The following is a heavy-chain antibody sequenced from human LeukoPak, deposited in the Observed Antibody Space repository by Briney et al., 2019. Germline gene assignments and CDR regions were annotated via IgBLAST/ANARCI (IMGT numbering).Heavy chain of an antibody. J-gene: IGHJ3*02. V-gene: IGHV3-48*01. D-gene: IGHD1-26*01. CDR1: GFTFSSTS. CDR2: ISSSSSTI. Sequence: GGSLRLSCAASGFTFSSTSMSWVRQAPGKGLEWVTYISSSSSTIFYADSVKGRFTISRDNAKNSLYLEMNSLRAEGAAVYYCARKTGSSLDTWGQGTMVTVSS. CDR3: ARKTGSSLDT.